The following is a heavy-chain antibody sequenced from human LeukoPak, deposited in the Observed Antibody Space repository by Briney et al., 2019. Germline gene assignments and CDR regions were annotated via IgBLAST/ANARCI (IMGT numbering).Heavy chain of an antibody. V-gene: IGHV4-59*01. Sequence: SETLSLTCTVSSGSISSYYWNWIRQPPGKGLEWIGYIYYSGSTNYNPSLKSRVTISADTSKNQFSLKLSSVTAADTAVYYCARSVVGGFFDYWGQGTLVTVSS. J-gene: IGHJ4*02. D-gene: IGHD6-19*01. CDR2: IYYSGST. CDR1: SGSISSYY. CDR3: ARSVVGGFFDY.